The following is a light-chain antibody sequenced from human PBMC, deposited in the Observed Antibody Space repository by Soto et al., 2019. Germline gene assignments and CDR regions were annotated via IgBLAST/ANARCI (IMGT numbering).Light chain of an antibody. Sequence: DIQMTQSPSTLSASVGDGVTITCRASQSISSWLAWYQQKPGKAPKLLIYDASSLESGVPSRFSGSGSGTEFTLTISSLQPDDFATYYCQQYNSYSPWTFGQVTKVDIK. CDR3: QQYNSYSPWT. CDR2: DAS. J-gene: IGKJ1*01. CDR1: QSISSW. V-gene: IGKV1-5*01.